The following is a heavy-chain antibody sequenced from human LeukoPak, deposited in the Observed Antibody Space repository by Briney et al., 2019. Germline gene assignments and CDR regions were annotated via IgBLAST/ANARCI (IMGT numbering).Heavy chain of an antibody. J-gene: IGHJ6*03. CDR1: GYTFTSYY. V-gene: IGHV1-46*01. CDR3: ARAPSKTRRHYYYYMDV. CDR2: INPSGGST. D-gene: IGHD2/OR15-2a*01. Sequence: ASVKVSCKASGYTFTSYYMHWVRQAPGQGLEWMGIINPSGGSTSYAQKFQGRVTITADESTSTAYMELSSLRSEDTAVYYCARAPSKTRRHYYYYMDVWGKGTTVTISS.